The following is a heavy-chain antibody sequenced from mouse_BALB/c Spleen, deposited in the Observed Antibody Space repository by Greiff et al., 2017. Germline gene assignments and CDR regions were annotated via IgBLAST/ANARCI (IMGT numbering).Heavy chain of an antibody. CDR3: ARKEYGKGYFDV. CDR2: ISSGSSTI. J-gene: IGHJ1*01. Sequence: EVQVVESGGGLVQPGGSRKLSCAASGFTFSSFGMHWVRQAPEKGLEWVAYISSGSSTIYYADTVKGRFTISRDNPKNTLFLQMTSLRSEDTAMYYCARKEYGKGYFDVWGAGTTVTVSS. V-gene: IGHV5-17*02. CDR1: GFTFSSFG. D-gene: IGHD2-10*02.